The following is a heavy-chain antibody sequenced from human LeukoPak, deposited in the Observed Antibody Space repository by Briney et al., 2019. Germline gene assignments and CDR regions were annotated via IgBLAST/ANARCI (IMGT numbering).Heavy chain of an antibody. V-gene: IGHV1-2*02. CDR3: ARQRNYAYWFDP. Sequence: ASVKVSCEASGYTFIDYSIYWVRQAPGQGLEWMGWINPHSGGSNCAQKFQGRVTMTTDTSINTVYMELHNLTSDDTAVYYCARQRNYAYWFDPWGQGTLVTVSS. D-gene: IGHD4-11*01. CDR1: GYTFIDYS. J-gene: IGHJ5*02. CDR2: INPHSGGS.